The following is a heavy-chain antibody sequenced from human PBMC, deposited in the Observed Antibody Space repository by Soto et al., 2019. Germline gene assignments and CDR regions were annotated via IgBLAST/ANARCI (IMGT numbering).Heavy chain of an antibody. V-gene: IGHV1-24*01. J-gene: IGHJ4*02. CDR3: ATSRREKYYFDY. CDR1: GYTFTSYG. Sequence: XSVKVSCKASGYTFTSYGISWVRQAPGKGLEWMGGFDPEDGETIYAQKFQGRVTMTEDTSTDTAYMELSSLRSEDTAVYYCATSRREKYYFDYWGQGTLVTVSS. CDR2: FDPEDGET.